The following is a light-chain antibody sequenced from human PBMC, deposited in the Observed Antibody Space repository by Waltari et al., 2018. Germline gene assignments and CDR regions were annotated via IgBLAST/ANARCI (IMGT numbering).Light chain of an antibody. CDR2: WAS. Sequence: DIVMTQSPDSLAVSLGAKATITCKSKQSPLYNPKNKNHLAGYQQKPGQPLKLFFYWASSRESGVPDRFSGSGSGTDFTLTIGSLQAEDVAVYYCQQYYTAPYTFGQGTKVEIK. V-gene: IGKV4-1*01. CDR3: QQYYTAPYT. CDR1: QSPLYNPKNKNH. J-gene: IGKJ2*01.